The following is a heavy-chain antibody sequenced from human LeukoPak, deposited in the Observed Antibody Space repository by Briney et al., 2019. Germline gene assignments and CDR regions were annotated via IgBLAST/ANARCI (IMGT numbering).Heavy chain of an antibody. J-gene: IGHJ4*02. CDR3: ARDGVEQLVLNFGFDY. CDR1: GFTFSSYS. V-gene: IGHV3-21*01. CDR2: ISSSSSYI. D-gene: IGHD6-6*01. Sequence: GGSLRLSCAASGFTFSSYSMNWVRQAPGKGLEWVSSISSSSSYIYYADSVKGRFTISRDNAKNSLYLQMNSLRAEDTAVYYCARDGVEQLVLNFGFDYWGQGTLVTVSS.